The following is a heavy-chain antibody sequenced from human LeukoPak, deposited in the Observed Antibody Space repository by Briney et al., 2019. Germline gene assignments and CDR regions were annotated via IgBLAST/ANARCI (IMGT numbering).Heavy chain of an antibody. CDR3: AREAPSSSWSDY. J-gene: IGHJ4*02. CDR1: GYTFTIYG. CDR2: ISAYNGNT. D-gene: IGHD6-13*01. Sequence: ASVKVSCKASGYTFTIYGISWVRRALGQGLGRMGWISAYNGNTNYAQKLQGRVTMTTDTFTSTAYMELRSLRSDDTVVYYCAREAPSSSWSDYWGQGTLVTVSS. V-gene: IGHV1-18*01.